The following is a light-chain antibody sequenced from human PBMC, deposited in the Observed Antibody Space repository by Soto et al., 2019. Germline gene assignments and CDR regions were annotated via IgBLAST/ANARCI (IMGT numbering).Light chain of an antibody. CDR1: SSDVGGYNY. V-gene: IGLV2-14*01. Sequence: QSALTQPASVSGSPGQSITISCTGTSSDVGGYNYVSWYQQHPGKAPKVMIYEVSNRPSGVSNRFSGSKSGNTASLTISGLQDEDEADYYCSSYRGSSPYVFGTGTKLTVL. CDR2: EVS. J-gene: IGLJ1*01. CDR3: SSYRGSSPYV.